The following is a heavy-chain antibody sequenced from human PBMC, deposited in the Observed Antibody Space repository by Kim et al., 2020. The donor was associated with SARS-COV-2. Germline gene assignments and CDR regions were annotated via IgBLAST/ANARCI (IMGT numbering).Heavy chain of an antibody. J-gene: IGHJ4*02. V-gene: IGHV3-73*01. CDR1: ASGITFSGSP. CDR3: TRRDDSSGYFD. D-gene: IGHD3-22*01. CDR2: IRSKAKSYAT. Sequence: GGSLRLSCAASASGITFSGSPIHWVRQASGKGLEWVGRIRSKAKSYATAYAASVKGRFTISRDDSENTAYLQMNSLETEDTAVYYCTRRDDSSGYFDWGQGTLVTVSS.